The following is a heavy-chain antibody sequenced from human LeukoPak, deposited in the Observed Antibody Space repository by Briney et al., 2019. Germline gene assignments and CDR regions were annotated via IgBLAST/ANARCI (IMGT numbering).Heavy chain of an antibody. V-gene: IGHV4-59*08. CDR1: GGSISSYY. Sequence: SETLSLTCTVSGGSISSYYWSWIRQPPGKGLEWIGYIYYSGSTNYNPSLKSQVTISVDTSKNQFSLKLSSVTAADTAVYYCARLTTSYYYGSGSFDYWGQGTLVTVSS. CDR3: ARLTTSYYYGSGSFDY. D-gene: IGHD3-10*01. J-gene: IGHJ4*02. CDR2: IYYSGST.